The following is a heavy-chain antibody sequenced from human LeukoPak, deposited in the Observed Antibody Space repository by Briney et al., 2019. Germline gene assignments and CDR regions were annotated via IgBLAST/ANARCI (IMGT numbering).Heavy chain of an antibody. CDR2: ISGRGYST. J-gene: IGHJ6*04. Sequence: PGGSLRLSCAASGFIFTSYAMSWVRQAPGKGLQWVSAISGRGYSTYYADSVRGRFTISRDTSKNTLYLQMNSLRVDDTAVYYCSTSPSWGVWGKGTTVTVSS. CDR3: STSPSWGV. V-gene: IGHV3-23*01. D-gene: IGHD3-16*01. CDR1: GFIFTSYA.